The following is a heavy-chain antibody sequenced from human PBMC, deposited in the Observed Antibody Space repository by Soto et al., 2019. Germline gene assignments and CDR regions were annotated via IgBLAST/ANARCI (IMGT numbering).Heavy chain of an antibody. CDR3: VRDYNDGSGRFDY. CDR2: ISYDASAS. V-gene: IGHV3-30-3*01. D-gene: IGHD3-22*01. J-gene: IGHJ4*02. Sequence: QVQLVESGGGVVQPGTSLRLSCAASGITFSAYAMHWVRQAPGKGLAWVARISYDASASSNADSVKCRFTISREHSRRTLYLQMTSLRTEDTAIYYCVRDYNDGSGRFDYWGQGALVTVSS. CDR1: GITFSAYA.